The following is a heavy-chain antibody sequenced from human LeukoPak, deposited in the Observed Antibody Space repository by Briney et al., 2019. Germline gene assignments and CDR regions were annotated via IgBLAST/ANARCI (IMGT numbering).Heavy chain of an antibody. CDR2: ITAIAGDT. D-gene: IGHD3-10*01. CDR1: GFTFSSYA. J-gene: IGHJ4*02. V-gene: IGHV3-23*01. CDR3: VSKGLQLFGELLD. Sequence: GGSLRLSCGTSGFTFSSYAMSWVRQAPGKGLEWVSLITAIAGDTYYADSVKGRFTISRDNSGNTLYLQMDSLRAEDSAIYYCVSKGLQLFGELLDWGQGTLVTVSS.